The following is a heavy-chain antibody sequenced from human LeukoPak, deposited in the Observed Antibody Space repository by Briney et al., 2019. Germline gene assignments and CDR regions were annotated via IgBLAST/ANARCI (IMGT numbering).Heavy chain of an antibody. Sequence: PGGSLRLSCVASGFTFSSYWMHWVRQAPGKGLVWVSRINSDGSSTSYADSVKGRFTISRDNAKKTLYLQMNSLRADDTAVYYCAGQYFGFDYWGQGTLVTVSS. CDR1: GFTFSSYW. CDR2: INSDGSST. V-gene: IGHV3-74*01. D-gene: IGHD2/OR15-2a*01. J-gene: IGHJ4*02. CDR3: AGQYFGFDY.